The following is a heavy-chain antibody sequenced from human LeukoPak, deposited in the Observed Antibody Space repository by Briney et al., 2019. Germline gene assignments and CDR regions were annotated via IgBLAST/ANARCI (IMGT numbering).Heavy chain of an antibody. V-gene: IGHV3-48*04. CDR2: ISSSSSTI. CDR3: ARDGPYSGYYFDY. CDR1: GFTFSSYS. D-gene: IGHD6-19*01. J-gene: IGHJ4*02. Sequence: PGGSLRLSCAASGFTFSSYSMNWVRQASGKGLEWVSYISSSSSTIYYADSVKGRFTISRDNAKNSLYLQMNSLRAEDTAVYYCARDGPYSGYYFDYWGQGTLVTVCS.